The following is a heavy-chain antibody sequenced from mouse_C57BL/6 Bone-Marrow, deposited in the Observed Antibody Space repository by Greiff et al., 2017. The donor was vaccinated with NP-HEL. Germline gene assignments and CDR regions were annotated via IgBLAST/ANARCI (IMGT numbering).Heavy chain of an antibody. CDR2: IHPNSGST. V-gene: IGHV1-64*01. CDR1: GYTFTSYW. J-gene: IGHJ4*01. Sequence: QVQLQQSGAELVKPGASVKLSCKASGYTFTSYWMHWVKQRPGQGLEWIGMIHPNSGSTNYNEKFKSKATLTVDKSSSTAYMQLSSLTSEDSAVYYCARGHGSYYAMDYWGQGTSVTVSS. D-gene: IGHD1-1*02. CDR3: ARGHGSYYAMDY.